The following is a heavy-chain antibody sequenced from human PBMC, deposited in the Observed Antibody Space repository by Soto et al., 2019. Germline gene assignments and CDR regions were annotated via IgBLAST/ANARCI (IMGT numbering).Heavy chain of an antibody. CDR1: GFTFSTYE. CDR2: ISSGGSTI. D-gene: IGHD2-21*02. V-gene: IGHV3-48*03. J-gene: IGHJ4*02. Sequence: GGSLRLSCVGSGFTFSTYEMQWVRQAPGKGLEWVSYISSGGSTIFYGESVKGRFTVSRDNDRSSLYLQMNSLRVEDSGVYYCARIGTVLTPDDSWGQGTLVTVSS. CDR3: ARIGTVLTPDDS.